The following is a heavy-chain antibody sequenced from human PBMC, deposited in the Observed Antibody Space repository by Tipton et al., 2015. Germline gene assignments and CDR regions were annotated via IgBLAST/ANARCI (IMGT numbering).Heavy chain of an antibody. CDR1: GFTFSSYA. CDR3: ARDSRRWPLGASDI. V-gene: IGHV3-23*01. J-gene: IGHJ3*02. Sequence: SLRLSCAASGFTFSSYAMSWVRQAPGKGLEWVSAISDSGVYTYFSDSVKGRFTISRDNSKNTLYLQMNSLRAEDTAVYYCARDSRRWPLGASDIWGEGTMVTVSS. CDR2: ISDSGVYT. D-gene: IGHD5-24*01.